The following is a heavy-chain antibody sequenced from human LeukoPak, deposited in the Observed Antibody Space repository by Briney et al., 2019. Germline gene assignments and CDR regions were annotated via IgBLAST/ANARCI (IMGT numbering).Heavy chain of an antibody. J-gene: IGHJ6*02. Sequence: PGGSLRLSCAASGFTFSSYGMHWVRQAPGNGLEWVAVISYDGSNKYYADSVKGRFTISRDNSKNTLYLQMNSLRAEDTAVYYCAKGSNSYYYYYGMDVWGQGTTVTVSS. D-gene: IGHD4-11*01. CDR1: GFTFSSYG. CDR3: AKGSNSYYYYYGMDV. CDR2: ISYDGSNK. V-gene: IGHV3-30*18.